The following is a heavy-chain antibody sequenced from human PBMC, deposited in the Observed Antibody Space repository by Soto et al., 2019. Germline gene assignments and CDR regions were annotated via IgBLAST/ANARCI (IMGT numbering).Heavy chain of an antibody. D-gene: IGHD2-15*01. CDR2: IIPILGIA. V-gene: IGHV1-69*02. Sequence: QVQLVQSGAEVKKPGSSVKVSCKASGGTFSSYTISWVRQAPGPGLEWMGRIIPILGIANYAQKFQGRVTITADKSTSTADMELSSLRSEDTAGYYCARVLMATKGVVCDIWGQGTMVTVSS. CDR1: GGTFSSYT. CDR3: ARVLMATKGVVCDI. J-gene: IGHJ3*02.